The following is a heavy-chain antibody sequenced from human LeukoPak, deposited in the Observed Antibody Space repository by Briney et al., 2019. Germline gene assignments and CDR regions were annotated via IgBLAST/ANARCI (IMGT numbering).Heavy chain of an antibody. Sequence: PSETLSLTCTVSGGSIRSYYGSWIRQPPGKGLEWIGSIYYSGSTSYSPSLKGRVTISVDTSKNQFSLKLSSVTAADTAVYYCARESANWRAFDIWGQGTMVTVSS. D-gene: IGHD7-27*01. CDR2: IYYSGST. CDR1: GGSIRSYY. J-gene: IGHJ3*02. V-gene: IGHV4-59*01. CDR3: ARESANWRAFDI.